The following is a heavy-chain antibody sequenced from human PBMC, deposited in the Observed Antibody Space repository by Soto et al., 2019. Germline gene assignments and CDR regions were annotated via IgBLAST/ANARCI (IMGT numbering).Heavy chain of an antibody. CDR2: IDPSGGST. CDR3: ARPEGPTYTYYQYGMDV. Sequence: ASVKVSCKASGYTFTNYYMHWVRQAPGQGLEWMAIIDPSGGSTTYAQKFQGRVTITRDTSATTVYMELSSLRSEDTAVYYCARPEGPTYTYYQYGMDVWGQGTTVTVSS. V-gene: IGHV1-46*01. D-gene: IGHD4-4*01. J-gene: IGHJ6*02. CDR1: GYTFTNYY.